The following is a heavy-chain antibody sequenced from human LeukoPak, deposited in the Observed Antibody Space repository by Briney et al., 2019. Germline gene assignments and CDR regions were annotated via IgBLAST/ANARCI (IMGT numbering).Heavy chain of an antibody. CDR2: IYYSGST. CDR3: ARLASDTAMVAYYYYYMDV. CDR1: GGSISSYY. D-gene: IGHD5-18*01. V-gene: IGHV4-39*01. J-gene: IGHJ6*03. Sequence: PSETLSLTCTVSGGSISSYYWSWIRQPPGKGLEWIGSIYYSGSTYYNPSLKSRVTISVDTSKDQFSLKLSSVTAADTAVYYCARLASDTAMVAYYYYYMDVWGKGTTVTISS.